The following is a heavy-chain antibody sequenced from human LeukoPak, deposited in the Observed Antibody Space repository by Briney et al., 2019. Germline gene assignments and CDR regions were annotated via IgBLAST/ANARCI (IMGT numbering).Heavy chain of an antibody. D-gene: IGHD3-22*01. CDR1: GGSFSGYY. Sequence: SETLSLTCAVYGGSFSGYYWSWIRQPPGKGLEWIGEINHSGSTNYNPSLKSRVTISVDKSKNQFSLKLSSVTAADTAVYYCARDREWLLLGDWYFDLWGRGTLVTVSS. J-gene: IGHJ2*01. CDR3: ARDREWLLLGDWYFDL. V-gene: IGHV4-34*01. CDR2: INHSGST.